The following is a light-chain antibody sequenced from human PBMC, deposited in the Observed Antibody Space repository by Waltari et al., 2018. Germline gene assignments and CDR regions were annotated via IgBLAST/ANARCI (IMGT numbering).Light chain of an antibody. CDR2: DAS. Sequence: EIVLTQSPATLSLSPGERATLSCRASQSVSSYLAWYQQKPVQAPRLLIYDASNRATGIPARFSGSGSGTYFTLTISSLEPEDFGVYYCQQRDNWPITFGQGTRLEIK. CDR3: QQRDNWPIT. J-gene: IGKJ5*01. CDR1: QSVSSY. V-gene: IGKV3-11*01.